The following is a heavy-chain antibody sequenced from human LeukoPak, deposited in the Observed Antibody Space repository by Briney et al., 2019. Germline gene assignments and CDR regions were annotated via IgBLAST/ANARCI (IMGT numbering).Heavy chain of an antibody. CDR1: GFTFNNFA. V-gene: IGHV3-23*01. CDR3: ARGGGRNTTMVWAFDY. CDR2: ISGSGGST. Sequence: GGSLRLSCAASGFTFNNFAMSWVRQAPGKGLEWVSAISGSGGSTYYADSVKGRFTISRDNSKNTLYLQMNSLRAEDTAVYYCARGGGRNTTMVWAFDYWGQGTLVTVSS. D-gene: IGHD5-18*01. J-gene: IGHJ4*02.